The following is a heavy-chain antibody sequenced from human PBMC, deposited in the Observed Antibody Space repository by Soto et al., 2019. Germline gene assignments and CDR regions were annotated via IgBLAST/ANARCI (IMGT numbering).Heavy chain of an antibody. CDR1: GGSISSYY. CDR2: IYYSGST. D-gene: IGHD3-3*01. J-gene: IGHJ5*02. V-gene: IGHV4-59*08. CDR3: ARQVTIFGGRGWCDP. Sequence: SETLSLTCTVSGGSISSYYWSWIRPPPGKGLEWIGYIYYSGSTNYNPSLKSRVTISVDTSKNQFSLKLSSVTAADTAVYYCARQVTIFGGRGWCDPWGQGTLVTVS.